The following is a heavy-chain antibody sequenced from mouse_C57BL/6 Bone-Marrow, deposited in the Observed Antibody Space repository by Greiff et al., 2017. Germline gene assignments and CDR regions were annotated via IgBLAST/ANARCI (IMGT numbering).Heavy chain of an antibody. V-gene: IGHV5-4*03. CDR3: ALSGFDY. D-gene: IGHD3-1*01. CDR1: GFTFSSYA. CDR2: ISDGGSYT. J-gene: IGHJ2*01. Sequence: EVKVVESGGGLVKPGGSLKLSCAASGFTFSSYAMSWVRQTPEKRLEWVATISDGGSYTYYPDNVKGRFTISRDNAKNNLYLQMSHLKSEDTAKYYCALSGFDYWGQGTTLTVSS.